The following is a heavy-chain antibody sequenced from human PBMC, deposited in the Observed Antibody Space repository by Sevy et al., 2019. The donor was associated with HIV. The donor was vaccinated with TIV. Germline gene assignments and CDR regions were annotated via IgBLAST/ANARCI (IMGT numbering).Heavy chain of an antibody. Sequence: GGSLRLSCAASGFTFSGQAMSWVRQSPGKGQKWVSIISASGDHTYYADSVKGRFTISRDNSKNTLYLQMNGLRAEDTAVYYCAIEGTHRRRDYGGRGTLVTVSS. J-gene: IGHJ4*02. CDR2: ISASGDHT. CDR3: AIEGTHRRRDY. CDR1: GFTFSGQA. V-gene: IGHV3-23*01.